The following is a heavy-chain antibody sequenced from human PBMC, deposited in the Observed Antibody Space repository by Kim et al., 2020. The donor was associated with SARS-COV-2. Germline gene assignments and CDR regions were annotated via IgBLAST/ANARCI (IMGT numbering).Heavy chain of an antibody. Sequence: STIYAATGKARFTISRDNAKNTLYLQMSSLRAEDTAVYYCARGNYHGMDVWGQGTTVTVSS. V-gene: IGHV3-74*01. J-gene: IGHJ6*02. CDR2: ST. CDR3: ARGNYHGMDV.